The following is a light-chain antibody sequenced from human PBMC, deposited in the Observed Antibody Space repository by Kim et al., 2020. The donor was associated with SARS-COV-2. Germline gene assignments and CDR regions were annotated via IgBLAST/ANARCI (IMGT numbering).Light chain of an antibody. CDR3: QQYESLCS. J-gene: IGKJ2*04. CDR1: QNINTW. CDR2: KAS. Sequence: DIQMTQSPSTLSASVGDRVTITCRASQNINTWLAWYQQKPGRAPKLLIYKASTLDNGVPSRFSGSGSGTEFTLTISSLQPDDFATYYCQQYESLCSFGQETKLEIK. V-gene: IGKV1-5*03.